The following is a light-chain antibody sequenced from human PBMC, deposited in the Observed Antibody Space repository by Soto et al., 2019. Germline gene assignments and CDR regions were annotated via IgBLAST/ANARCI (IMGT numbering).Light chain of an antibody. CDR2: KVS. CDR1: QSVNNW. CDR3: QQYSFYPRT. Sequence: DIQMTQSPSTLSASVGDRVTIICRASQSVNNWLAWYQQKPGKVPNLLISKVSTLEGGVPASFSGSGSGTEFTLPSSSLQPDDTGTSYCQQYSFYPRTFGQGTKVEIK. J-gene: IGKJ1*01. V-gene: IGKV1-5*03.